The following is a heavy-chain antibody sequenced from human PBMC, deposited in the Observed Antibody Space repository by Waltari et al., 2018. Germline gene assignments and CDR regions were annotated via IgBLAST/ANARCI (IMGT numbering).Heavy chain of an antibody. D-gene: IGHD4-17*01. CDR1: GGTFSSYT. J-gene: IGHJ4*02. Sequence: QVQLVQSGAEVKKPGSSVKVSCKASGGTFSSYTISWVRQAPGQGLEWMGRIIPILGIANDAQKFQGSVTITADKSTSTAYMELSSLRSEDTAVYYCAGRRNDYGDHYYFDYWGQGTLVTVAS. CDR3: AGRRNDYGDHYYFDY. CDR2: IIPILGIA. V-gene: IGHV1-69*02.